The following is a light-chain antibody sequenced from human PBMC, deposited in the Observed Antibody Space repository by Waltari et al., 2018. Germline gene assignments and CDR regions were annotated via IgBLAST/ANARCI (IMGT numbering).Light chain of an antibody. V-gene: IGLV2-11*01. CDR1: GSDVGGYNY. J-gene: IGLJ2*01. CDR2: DVS. Sequence: QSALTQPRSVSGSPGQSVTISCTGTGSDVGGYNYVSWYQQHPGKAPKLMIYDVSKRPSGVPDRFSCYMSGYPASLTISGLQAEDEADYYCCSYAGSYTFAIFGGGTQLTVL. CDR3: CSYAGSYTFAI.